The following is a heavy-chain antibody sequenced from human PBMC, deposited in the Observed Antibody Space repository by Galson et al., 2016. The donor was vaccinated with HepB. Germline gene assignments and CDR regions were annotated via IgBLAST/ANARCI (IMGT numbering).Heavy chain of an antibody. CDR3: ARGEEHFGDYVHPYARDC. CDR1: GFSFSNHW. CDR2: IKADGSVK. Sequence: SLRLSCAASGFSFSNHWMNWVRQAPGKGLEWVANIKADGSVKNYVDSVRGRFTVSRDNANSVLFVQLSGVRAEDTAVYYCARGEEHFGDYVHPYARDCWGQGTLVTVSS. J-gene: IGHJ4*02. D-gene: IGHD3-16*01. V-gene: IGHV3-7*01.